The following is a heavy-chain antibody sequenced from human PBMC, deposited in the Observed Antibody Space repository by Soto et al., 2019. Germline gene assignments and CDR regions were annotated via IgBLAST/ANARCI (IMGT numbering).Heavy chain of an antibody. J-gene: IGHJ4*02. CDR2: FDPEDGET. CDR3: AALFNPVVTSAVFAY. V-gene: IGHV1-24*01. CDR1: GYGLTYRS. D-gene: IGHD2-15*01. Sequence: PAKPSSKDRGYGLTYRSMYSLRHSPGKGLEWMGGFDPEDGETIYAQKFQGRVTMTEDTSTDTAYMELSSLRSEDTAVYYCAALFNPVVTSAVFAYRGKGTLVTVSS.